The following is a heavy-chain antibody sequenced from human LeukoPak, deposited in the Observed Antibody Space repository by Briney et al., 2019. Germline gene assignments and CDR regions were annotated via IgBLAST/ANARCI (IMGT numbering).Heavy chain of an antibody. CDR3: ARDPPPYSSAKYYFDY. V-gene: IGHV3-72*01. CDR1: GFTFSDHY. J-gene: IGHJ4*02. Sequence: PGGSLRLSCAASGFTFSDHYMDWVRQAPGKGLEWVGRTRNKANSYTTEYAASVKGRFTISRDDSKNSLYLQMNSLKTEDTAVYYCARDPPPYSSAKYYFDYWGQGTLVTVSS. CDR2: TRNKANSYTT. D-gene: IGHD6-25*01.